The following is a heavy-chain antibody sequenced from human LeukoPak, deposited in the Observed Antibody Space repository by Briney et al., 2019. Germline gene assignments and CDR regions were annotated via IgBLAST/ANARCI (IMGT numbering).Heavy chain of an antibody. CDR1: GFTFSSYS. D-gene: IGHD1-26*01. Sequence: SGGSLRLSCAASGFTFSSYSTNWVRQAPGKGLEWVSSISSSSSYIYYADSVKGRFTISRDNAKNSLYLQMNSLRAEDTAVYYCARGGGSYYDYYYYMDVWGKGTTVTVSS. CDR3: ARGGGSYYDYYYYMDV. J-gene: IGHJ6*03. CDR2: ISSSSSYI. V-gene: IGHV3-21*01.